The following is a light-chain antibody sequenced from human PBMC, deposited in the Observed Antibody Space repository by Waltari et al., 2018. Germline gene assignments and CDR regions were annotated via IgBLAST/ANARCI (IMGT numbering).Light chain of an antibody. V-gene: IGLV2-14*03. Sequence: QSALTQPASVSGSPGQSITISSPGTSSDVGGYNYVSWYQQHPSKAPKLMIYDVSNRPSGVSNRFSGSKSGNTASLTISGLQAEDEADYYCSSYTTSNTLVFGTGTNVIVL. J-gene: IGLJ1*01. CDR1: SSDVGGYNY. CDR2: DVS. CDR3: SSYTTSNTLV.